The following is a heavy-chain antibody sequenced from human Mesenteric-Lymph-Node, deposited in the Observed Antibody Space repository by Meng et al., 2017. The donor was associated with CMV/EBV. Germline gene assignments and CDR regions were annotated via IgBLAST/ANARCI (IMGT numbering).Heavy chain of an antibody. D-gene: IGHD6-13*01. V-gene: IGHV3-30-3*01. Sequence: GGSLRLSCAASGFTFSSYAMHWVRQAPGKGLEWVAVISYDGNHKYYADSVKGRVTISRGNSKNTLFLQMDSLRPDDTATYYCASNIATAGLDHWGQGTLVTVSS. J-gene: IGHJ4*02. CDR2: ISYDGNHK. CDR1: GFTFSSYA. CDR3: ASNIATAGLDH.